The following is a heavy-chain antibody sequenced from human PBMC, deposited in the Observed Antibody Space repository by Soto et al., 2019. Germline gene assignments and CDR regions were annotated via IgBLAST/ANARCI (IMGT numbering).Heavy chain of an antibody. V-gene: IGHV4-39*01. CDR1: GSSINSSGYY. Sequence: SETLSLTCTVSGSSINSSGYYWGWIRQPPGKGLEWIGSMFYGVSTYYNPSLKSRVTVSVDTSKNQFSLNLRSVTAADTAVYYCARLPSRHLVDYWGQGTLDTVSS. CDR2: MFYGVST. CDR3: ARLPSRHLVDY. J-gene: IGHJ4*02. D-gene: IGHD3-3*02.